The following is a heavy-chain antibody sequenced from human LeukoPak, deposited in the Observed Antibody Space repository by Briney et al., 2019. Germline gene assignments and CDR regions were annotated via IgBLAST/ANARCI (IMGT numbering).Heavy chain of an antibody. CDR2: INPNSGGT. D-gene: IGHD6-19*01. CDR1: GYTFTSYD. CDR3: ARERIAVAGTGAFDI. Sequence: VASVKVSCKASGYTFTSYDINWVRQATGQGLEWMGWINPNSGGTNYAQKFQGWVTMTRDTSISTAYMELSRLRSDDTAVYYCARERIAVAGTGAFDIWGQGTMVTVSS. J-gene: IGHJ3*02. V-gene: IGHV1-2*04.